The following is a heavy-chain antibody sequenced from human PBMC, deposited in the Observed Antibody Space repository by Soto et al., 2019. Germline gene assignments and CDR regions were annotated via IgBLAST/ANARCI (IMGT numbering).Heavy chain of an antibody. J-gene: IGHJ6*02. CDR3: ASLITRYSSSWKYYYYGMDV. CDR1: GFTFSSYS. D-gene: IGHD6-13*01. V-gene: IGHV3-21*01. CDR2: ISSSSSYI. Sequence: EVQLVESGGGLVKPGGSLRLSCAASGFTFSSYSMNWVRQAPGKGLEWVSSISSSSSYIYYADSVKGQFTISRDNAKNSLDLQMNSLRAEDTAVYYCASLITRYSSSWKYYYYGMDVWGQGTTVTVSS.